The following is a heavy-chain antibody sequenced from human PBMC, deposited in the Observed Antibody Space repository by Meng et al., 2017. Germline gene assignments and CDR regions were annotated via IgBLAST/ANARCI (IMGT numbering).Heavy chain of an antibody. CDR1: GYSISSGYY. CDR3: ARATSGSGTYGMDV. J-gene: IGHJ6*02. V-gene: IGHV4-38-2*02. CDR2: IYHSGST. Sequence: SETLSLTCTVSGYSISSGYYWGWIRQPPGKGLEWIGSIYHSGSTYYNPSLKSRVTISVDTSKNQFSLKLSSVTAADTAVYYYARATSGSGTYGMDVWGQGTTVTVSS. D-gene: IGHD3-10*01.